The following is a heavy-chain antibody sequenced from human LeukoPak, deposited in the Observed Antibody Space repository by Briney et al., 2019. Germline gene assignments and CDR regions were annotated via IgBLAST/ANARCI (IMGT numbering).Heavy chain of an antibody. J-gene: IGHJ6*03. CDR1: GGSFSGYY. CDR3: ARGTYYSDSSGYSYYSYYYMDV. D-gene: IGHD3-22*01. Sequence: SETLSLTCAVYGGSFSGYYWSWIRQPPGKGLEWIGEINYSGSTNYNPSLKSRVTISVDTSKNQFSLKLTSVTAADTAVYFCARGTYYSDSSGYSYYSYYYMDVWGKGTTVTISS. CDR2: INYSGST. V-gene: IGHV4-34*01.